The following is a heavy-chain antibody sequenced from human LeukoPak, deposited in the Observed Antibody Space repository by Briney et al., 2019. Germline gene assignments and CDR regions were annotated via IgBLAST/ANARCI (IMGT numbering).Heavy chain of an antibody. CDR2: INPNSGGT. J-gene: IGHJ4*02. V-gene: IGHV1-2*02. CDR1: GYTFTGYY. D-gene: IGHD4-11*01. CDR3: ARDPAYRPYDY. Sequence: ASVEVSCKASGYTFTGYYMHWVRQAPGQGLEWMGWINPNSGGTNYAQKFQGRVTMTRDTSIGTAYMELSRLRSDDTAVYYCARDPAYRPYDYWGQGTLVTVSS.